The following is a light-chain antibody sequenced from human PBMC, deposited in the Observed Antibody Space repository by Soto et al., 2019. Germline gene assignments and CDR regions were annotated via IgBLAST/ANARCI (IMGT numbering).Light chain of an antibody. CDR1: QIFLSSSDNRNY. J-gene: IGKJ4*01. V-gene: IGKV4-1*01. CDR2: WAS. CDR3: QQYYNSPLT. Sequence: DIVMTQSPHSLSVSLCERATIHCKSSQIFLSSSDNRNYLAWYQQKAGQSPKLLIYWASSRESGVPDRFSGAGSGTDFTLNISSLQAEDVAVYYCQQYYNSPLTFGGGTKVDIK.